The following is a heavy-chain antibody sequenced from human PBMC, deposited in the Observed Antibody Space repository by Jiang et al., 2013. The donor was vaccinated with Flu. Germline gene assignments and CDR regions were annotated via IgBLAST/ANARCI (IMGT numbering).Heavy chain of an antibody. CDR2: IDPTESSA. J-gene: IGHJ3*02. CDR3: ARQIRPRGRTTRGYVGYASDI. V-gene: IGHV5-10-1*01. CDR1: GYSFSNYY. D-gene: IGHD5-12*01. Sequence: GAEVKKPGESLRISCEASGYSFSNYYIGWVRQMPGKGPEWMGRIDPTESSANVRPSFQGHVTFSIDKSISTAYLHWSSLEASDTAIYYCARQIRPRGRTTRGYVGYASDIWGQGTMVIVSS.